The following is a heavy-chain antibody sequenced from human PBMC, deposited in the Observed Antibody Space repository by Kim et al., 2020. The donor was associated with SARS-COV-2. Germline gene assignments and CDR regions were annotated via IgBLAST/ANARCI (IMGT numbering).Heavy chain of an antibody. V-gene: IGHV4-39*01. D-gene: IGHD3-3*01. CDR1: GGSISSSSYY. CDR3: ARQRGTTIFGVVIRNQIDY. Sequence: SETLSLTCTVSGGSISSSSYYWVWIRQPPGKGLDGIVSIYYSGSTYYNPSLKSRVTISVDTSKNQFSLKLSSVTAADTAVYYCARQRGTTIFGVVIRNQIDYWGQGTLVTVSS. CDR2: IYYSGST. J-gene: IGHJ4*02.